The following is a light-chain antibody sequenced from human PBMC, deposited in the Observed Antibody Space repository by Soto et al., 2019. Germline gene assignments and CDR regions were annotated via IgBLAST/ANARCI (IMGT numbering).Light chain of an antibody. J-gene: IGKJ1*01. CDR1: QSVSSSY. CDR3: QQYGRSPR. Sequence: VVNHAPSSLSPSTGYIPTLSFRSSQSVSSSYLAWYQQKPGQAPRLLIYGGSTRPTGIPDRFGGTGSGTDFTLTISRLEPEDFAVYYCQQYGRSPRFGQGTKVDIK. V-gene: IGKV3-20*01. CDR2: GGS.